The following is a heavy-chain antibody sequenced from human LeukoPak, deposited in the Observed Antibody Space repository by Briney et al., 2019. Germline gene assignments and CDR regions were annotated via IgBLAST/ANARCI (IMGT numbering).Heavy chain of an antibody. D-gene: IGHD3-10*01. V-gene: IGHV5-51*01. Sequence: GESLKISCKGSGYSFTSYWIGWVRQMPGKGLEWMGNIYPGDSDTRYSPSFQGQVTISADKSISTAYLQWSSLKASDTAMYYCARSPVRGDPRNWFDPWGQGTLVSVSS. CDR3: ARSPVRGDPRNWFDP. CDR2: IYPGDSDT. CDR1: GYSFTSYW. J-gene: IGHJ5*02.